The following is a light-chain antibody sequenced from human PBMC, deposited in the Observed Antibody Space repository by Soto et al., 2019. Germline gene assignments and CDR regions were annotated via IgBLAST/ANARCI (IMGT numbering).Light chain of an antibody. J-gene: IGKJ2*01. CDR1: QSISGW. V-gene: IGKV1-5*03. CDR3: HQYHSFFNSA. CDR2: KTS. Sequence: DIQMTQSPSTLSASVGDRVTITCRASQSISGWLAWYQQKPGKAPKLLIYKTSTLDSGVPSRFSGSGSGTEFRHPISRLRPDVFATYYCHQYHSFFNSAFGQGTKPDIK.